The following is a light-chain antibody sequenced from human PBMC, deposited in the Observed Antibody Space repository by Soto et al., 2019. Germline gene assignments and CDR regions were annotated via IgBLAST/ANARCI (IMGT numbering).Light chain of an antibody. CDR1: QSVSNN. CDR3: QQYNTWSPLT. V-gene: IGKV3-15*01. CDR2: GAS. J-gene: IGKJ4*01. Sequence: EIVMTQSPATPSVSPGERATLSCRASQSVSNNLAWYQQKPGQAPRLLIYGASTRATGIPARFSGSGSGTEFTLTISSLQSEDFAVYYCQQYNTWSPLTFGGGTKVETK.